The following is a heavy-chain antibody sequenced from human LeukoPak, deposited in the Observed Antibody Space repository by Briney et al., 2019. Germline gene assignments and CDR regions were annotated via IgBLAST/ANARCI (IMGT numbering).Heavy chain of an antibody. D-gene: IGHD3-3*01. CDR1: GFTFGDYA. CDR2: ISSSSSTI. J-gene: IGHJ4*02. V-gene: IGHV3-48*01. CDR3: ARDSSGGDY. Sequence: PGRSLRLSCTASGFTFGDYAMSWVRQAPGKGLEWVSYISSSSSTIYYADSVKGRFTISRDNAKNSLYLQMSSLRAEDTAVYYCARDSSGGDYWGQGTLVTVSS.